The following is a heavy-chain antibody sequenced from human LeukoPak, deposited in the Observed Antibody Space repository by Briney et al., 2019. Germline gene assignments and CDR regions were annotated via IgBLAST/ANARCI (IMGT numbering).Heavy chain of an antibody. D-gene: IGHD3-22*01. CDR3: ARGGDYYFDSSGYLDY. V-gene: IGHV3-48*03. Sequence: PGGSLRLSCAASGFTFSNYEMNWVRQAPGKGLEWVSDINLSGTTIYYADSVKGRFTISRDNAKNSLYLQMNSLRAEDTAVYYCARGGDYYFDSSGYLDYWGQGTLVTVSS. J-gene: IGHJ4*02. CDR1: GFTFSNYE. CDR2: INLSGTTI.